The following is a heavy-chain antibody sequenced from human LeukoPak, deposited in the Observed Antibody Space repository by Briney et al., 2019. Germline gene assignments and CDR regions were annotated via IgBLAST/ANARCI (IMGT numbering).Heavy chain of an antibody. J-gene: IGHJ4*02. V-gene: IGHV3-21*04. Sequence: KTGGSLRLSCAASGFTFSSYSMNWVRQAPGKGLEWVSSVSSSSSYIYYADSVKGRFTISRDNAKNSLYLQMNSLRTEDMALYYCVRDISATVTSEFSYWGQGTLVTVSS. CDR2: VSSSSSYI. CDR3: VRDISATVTSEFSY. D-gene: IGHD4-17*01. CDR1: GFTFSSYS.